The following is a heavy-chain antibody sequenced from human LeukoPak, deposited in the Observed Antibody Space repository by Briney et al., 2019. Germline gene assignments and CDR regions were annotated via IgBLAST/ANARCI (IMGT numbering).Heavy chain of an antibody. D-gene: IGHD6-13*01. CDR2: IIPILGIA. J-gene: IGHJ4*02. CDR3: ARDRGYSSSWYPFSDY. Sequence: ASVKVSCKASGGAFSSYAISWVRQAPGQGLEWMGRIIPILGIANYAQKFQGRVTITADKSTSTAYMELSSLRSEDTAVYYCARDRGYSSSWYPFSDYWGQGTLVTVSS. V-gene: IGHV1-69*04. CDR1: GGAFSSYA.